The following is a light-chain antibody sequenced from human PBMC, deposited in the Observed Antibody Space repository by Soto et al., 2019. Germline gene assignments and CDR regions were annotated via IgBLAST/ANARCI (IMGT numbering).Light chain of an antibody. CDR1: SSDVGGYNY. CDR2: EVT. CDR3: RSYAARNNFHFV. J-gene: IGLJ3*02. V-gene: IGLV2-8*01. Sequence: QSALTQPPSASGSPGQSVTISCTGTSSDVGGYNYVSWYQQYPGRAPKLMIYEVTKRPSGVPDRFSGSKSGNTASLTVSGLQAEDEADYYCRSYAARNNFHFVFGGGTQLPVL.